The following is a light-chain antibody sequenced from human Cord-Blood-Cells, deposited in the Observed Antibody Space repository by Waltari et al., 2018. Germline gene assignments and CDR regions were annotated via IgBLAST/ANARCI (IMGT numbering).Light chain of an antibody. CDR2: YAS. J-gene: IGLJ3*02. CDR1: NIGSKS. CDR3: QVWDSSSDHWV. V-gene: IGLV3-21*04. Sequence: SYVLPQPPSVSVAPGQTARITCGGNNIGSKSVHWYQQKPGQAPVLVIDYASDRPSGIPERFSGSNSGNTATLTISRVEAGDEADYYCQVWDSSSDHWVFGGGTKLTVL.